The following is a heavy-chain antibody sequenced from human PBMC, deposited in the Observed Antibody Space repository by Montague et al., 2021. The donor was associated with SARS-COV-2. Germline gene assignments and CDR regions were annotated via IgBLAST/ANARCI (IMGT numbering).Heavy chain of an antibody. CDR2: IXWDDDK. Sequence: VKSTQTLTLTCTFSGFSLSTSGMCVSWIRQPPGKALEWLALIXWDDDKYYSTSLKTRLTISKDTSKNQVVLTMTNMDPVDTATYYCARSHYDILTGYYTVFDYWGQVTLVTVSS. CDR1: GFSLSTSGMC. CDR3: ARSHYDILTGYYTVFDY. J-gene: IGHJ4*02. D-gene: IGHD3-9*01. V-gene: IGHV2-70*01.